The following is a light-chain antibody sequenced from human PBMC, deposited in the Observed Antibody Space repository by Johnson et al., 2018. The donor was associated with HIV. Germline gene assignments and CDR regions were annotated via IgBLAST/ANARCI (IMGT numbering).Light chain of an antibody. CDR3: GTWGGSMSASYV. CDR1: SSNIGNNY. Sequence: QSVLTQPPSVSAAPGQKVTISCSGSSSNIGNNYVSWYQQLPGTAPKLLIYENNKRPSGIPDRFSGSKSGTSATLGITGLPTGDEADYYCGTWGGSMSASYVFGTGTKVTVL. V-gene: IGLV1-51*02. CDR2: ENN. J-gene: IGLJ1*01.